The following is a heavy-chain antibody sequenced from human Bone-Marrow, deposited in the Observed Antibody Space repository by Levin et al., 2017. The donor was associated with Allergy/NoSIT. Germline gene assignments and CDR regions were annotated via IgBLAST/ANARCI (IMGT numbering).Heavy chain of an antibody. V-gene: IGHV4-39*01. CDR1: EGSITNRNYY. CDR3: AGRSVEVRAFDV. J-gene: IGHJ3*01. D-gene: IGHD3-10*01. Sequence: GSLRLSCTVSEGSITNRNYYWGWIRLSPEKGLEWIANIYYDGTTYYTPALKSRLTIAIDTSRNQFSLKLESVTATDTAIYYCAGRSVEVRAFDVWGQGTLVTVSS. CDR2: IYYDGTT.